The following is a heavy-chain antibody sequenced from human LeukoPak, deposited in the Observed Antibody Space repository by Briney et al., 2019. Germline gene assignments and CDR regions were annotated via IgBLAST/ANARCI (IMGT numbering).Heavy chain of an antibody. CDR1: GFPFSNHG. Sequence: GRSLRLSCATSGFPFSNHGMYWVRQAPGKGLEWVAIIWHDGSKKYYGDSVKGRFTVSRDNSKNTLYLQMNSLRAEDTAVYYCAMYSGSDWELNYWGQGTLVTVSS. V-gene: IGHV3-33*01. CDR3: AMYSGSDWELNY. CDR2: IWHDGSKK. D-gene: IGHD5-12*01. J-gene: IGHJ4*02.